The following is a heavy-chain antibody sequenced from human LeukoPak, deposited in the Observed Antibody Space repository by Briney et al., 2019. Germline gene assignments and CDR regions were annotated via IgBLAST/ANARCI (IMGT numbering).Heavy chain of an antibody. J-gene: IGHJ4*02. V-gene: IGHV1-8*01. D-gene: IGHD3-22*01. CDR2: MNPNSGST. CDR1: GYTFTSYD. CDR3: ARGGYDSTNPPAYYFDY. Sequence: ASVKVSCKASGYTFTSYDINWVRQATGQGLEWMGWMNPNSGSTGYAQKFQGRVTMTRNTSISTAYMELSSLRSEDTAVYYCARGGYDSTNPPAYYFDYWGQGTLVTVSS.